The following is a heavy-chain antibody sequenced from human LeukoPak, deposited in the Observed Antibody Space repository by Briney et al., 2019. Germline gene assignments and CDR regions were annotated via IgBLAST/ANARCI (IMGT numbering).Heavy chain of an antibody. CDR1: GGSISSYY. V-gene: IGHV4-4*07. J-gene: IGHJ4*02. CDR2: IYTSGST. CDR3: ARDFLRWLDY. D-gene: IGHD6-19*01. Sequence: PSETLSLTCTVSGGSISSYYWSWLRQPAGKGLEWIGRIYTSGSTNYNPSLKSRGTISVDTSKNQFSLKLSSVPAADTAVYYCARDFLRWLDYWGQGTLVTVSS.